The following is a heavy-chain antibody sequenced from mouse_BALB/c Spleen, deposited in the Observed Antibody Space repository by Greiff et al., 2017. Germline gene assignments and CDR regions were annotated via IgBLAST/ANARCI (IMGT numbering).Heavy chain of an antibody. CDR1: GFTFTDYY. CDR2: IRNKANGYTT. D-gene: IGHD2-3*01. J-gene: IGHJ3*01. CDR3: ARDLSMRGFAY. V-gene: IGHV7-3*02. Sequence: EVKLMESGGGLVQPGGSLRPSCATCGFTFTDYYMSGVRQPPGKALGWLGFIRNKANGYTTEYSASVKGRFTISRDNSQSILYLQMNTLRAEDSATYYCARDLSMRGFAYWGQGTLVTVSA.